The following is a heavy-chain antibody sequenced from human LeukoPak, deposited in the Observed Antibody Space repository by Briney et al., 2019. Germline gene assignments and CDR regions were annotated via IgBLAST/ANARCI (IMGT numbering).Heavy chain of an antibody. D-gene: IGHD3-3*01. CDR3: ARGVNKDDYDFWSGYIKHNNWFDP. V-gene: IGHV4-34*01. CDR2: INHSGST. J-gene: IGHJ5*02. Sequence: SETLSLTCAVYGGSLSGYYWSWIRQPPGKGLEWIGEINHSGSTNYNPSLKSRVTISVDTSKNQFSLKLSSVTAADTAVYYCARGVNKDDYDFWSGYIKHNNWFDPWGQGTLVTVSS. CDR1: GGSLSGYY.